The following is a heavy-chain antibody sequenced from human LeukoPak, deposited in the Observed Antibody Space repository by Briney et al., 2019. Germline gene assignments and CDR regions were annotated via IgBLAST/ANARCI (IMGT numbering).Heavy chain of an antibody. Sequence: GGSLRLSCAASGVTHSNYWMTWVRQAPGKGLEWVANIKPDGSEKYYVDSVKGRFTISRDNAKNSLYLQMNSLRAEDTAVYYCARDQTPFVWGQGTLVTVSS. CDR3: ARDQTPFV. CDR1: GVTHSNYW. V-gene: IGHV3-7*01. CDR2: IKPDGSEK. J-gene: IGHJ4*02.